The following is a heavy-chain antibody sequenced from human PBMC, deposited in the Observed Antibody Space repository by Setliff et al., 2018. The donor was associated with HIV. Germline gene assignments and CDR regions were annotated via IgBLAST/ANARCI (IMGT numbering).Heavy chain of an antibody. V-gene: IGHV4-38-2*01. CDR3: ARTYYYDKSGEGYMDV. Sequence: SETLSLTCAVSGYSISSGYYWGWIRQPPGKGLEWIGSIYHRGNTYYNPSLESRVTISVDTSKNQFSLKLSSVTAADTAVYFCARTYYYDKSGEGYMDVWGKGTTVTVSS. CDR1: GYSISSGYY. CDR2: IYHRGNT. D-gene: IGHD3-22*01. J-gene: IGHJ6*03.